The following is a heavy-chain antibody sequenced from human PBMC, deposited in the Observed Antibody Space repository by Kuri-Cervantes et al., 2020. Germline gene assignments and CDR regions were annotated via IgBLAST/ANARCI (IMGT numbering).Heavy chain of an antibody. J-gene: IGHJ6*03. D-gene: IGHD6-19*01. CDR2: FDPEDGET. CDR3: ATGPKKVAGYYYMDV. CDR1: GYTFTDYL. Sequence: ASVKVSCKASGYTFTDYLVHWVRQAPGKGLEWMGGFDPEDGETIYAQKFQGRVTMTEDTSTDTAYMELSSLRSEDTAVYYCATGPKKVAGYYYMDVWGKGTTVTVSS. V-gene: IGHV1-24*01.